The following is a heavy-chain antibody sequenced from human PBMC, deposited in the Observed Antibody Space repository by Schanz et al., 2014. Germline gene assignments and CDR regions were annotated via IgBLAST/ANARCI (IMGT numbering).Heavy chain of an antibody. CDR3: ARDAVALVPEYVMDV. D-gene: IGHD2-15*01. CDR2: ISSSSSYT. J-gene: IGHJ6*03. V-gene: IGHV3-11*05. Sequence: QVQLVESGGGLVKPGGSLRLSCAASGLTFSDYYMSWIRQAPGKGLEWVSYISSSSSYTNYADSVKGRFTISRDNAKNSLYLQMNSLRAEDTAVYYCARDAVALVPEYVMDVWGKGTPVTVSS. CDR1: GLTFSDYY.